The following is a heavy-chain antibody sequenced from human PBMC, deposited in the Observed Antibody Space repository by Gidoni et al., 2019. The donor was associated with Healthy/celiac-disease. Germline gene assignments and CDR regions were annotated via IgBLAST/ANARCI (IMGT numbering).Heavy chain of an antibody. Sequence: QVQLVQSGAEVKKPGASVKVSCKASGYTFTSYAMHWVRQAPGQRLEWMGWINAGNGNTKYSQKFQGRVTITRDTSASTAYMELSSLRSEDTAVYYCARDSRWLHPIAHTYYYYYGMDVWGQGTTVTVSS. J-gene: IGHJ6*02. CDR3: ARDSRWLHPIAHTYYYYYGMDV. CDR1: GYTFTSYA. D-gene: IGHD5-12*01. V-gene: IGHV1-3*01. CDR2: INAGNGNT.